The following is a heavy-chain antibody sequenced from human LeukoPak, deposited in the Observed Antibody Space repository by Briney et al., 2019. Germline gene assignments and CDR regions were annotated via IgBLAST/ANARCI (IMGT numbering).Heavy chain of an antibody. CDR3: ARVLEGSSGQHWYFDL. CDR1: GGSISSSSAY. D-gene: IGHD6-19*01. J-gene: IGHJ2*01. Sequence: TSETLSLTCTVSGGSISSSSAYWGWIRQPPGKGLEWIGSIYYSKNTYYNPSLKSRVTISADTSKNQFSLRLDSVSAADTAVYYCARVLEGSSGQHWYFDLWGRGTLVTVSS. CDR2: IYYSKNT. V-gene: IGHV4-39*02.